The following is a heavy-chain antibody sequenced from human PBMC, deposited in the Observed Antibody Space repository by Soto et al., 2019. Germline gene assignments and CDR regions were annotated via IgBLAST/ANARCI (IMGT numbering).Heavy chain of an antibody. CDR3: ARDGDYYGMDV. Sequence: GGSLRLSCAASGFTSSDHALTWVRQAPGKGLEWVAFTTSQSYGGTTEYAASVKGRFSISRDDSKNIAYLQMNSLQTADTAIYYCARDGDYYGMDVWGQGTTVTVSS. CDR2: TTSQSYGGTT. J-gene: IGHJ6*02. V-gene: IGHV3-49*04. D-gene: IGHD3-3*01. CDR1: GFTSSDHA.